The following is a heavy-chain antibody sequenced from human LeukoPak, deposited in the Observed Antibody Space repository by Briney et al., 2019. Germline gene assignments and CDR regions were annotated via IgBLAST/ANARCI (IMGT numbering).Heavy chain of an antibody. D-gene: IGHD2/OR15-2a*01. CDR1: GYTFTSYG. Sequence: ASVKVSCKASGYTFTSYGISWVRQAPGQGLEWMGWISAYNGNTNYAQKLQGRVTMTTDTSTSTAYMELRSLRSDDTAVYYCARDHFPPLHRVGYMHVWGKGTTVTVSS. CDR3: ARDHFPPLHRVGYMHV. CDR2: ISAYNGNT. J-gene: IGHJ6*03. V-gene: IGHV1-18*01.